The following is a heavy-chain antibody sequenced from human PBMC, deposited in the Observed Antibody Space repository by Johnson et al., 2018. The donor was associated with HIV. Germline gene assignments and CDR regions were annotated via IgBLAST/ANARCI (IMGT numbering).Heavy chain of an antibody. CDR2: VKSKTDCGTT. Sequence: VQLVESGGGLVQPGGSLRLSCVASGFTFSSYWMSWVRQAPGKGLEWVGRVKSKTDCGTTDYAAPVKGRFTISRDDSKNTLYLQMNSLKTEDTAVYYCTTGKDIWGQGTMVTVSS. V-gene: IGHV3-15*01. CDR3: TTGKDI. J-gene: IGHJ3*02. CDR1: GFTFSSYW.